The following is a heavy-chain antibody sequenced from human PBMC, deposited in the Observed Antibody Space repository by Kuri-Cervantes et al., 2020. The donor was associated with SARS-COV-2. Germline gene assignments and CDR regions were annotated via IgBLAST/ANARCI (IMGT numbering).Heavy chain of an antibody. CDR1: DDSMSNGDYH. J-gene: IGHJ6*03. D-gene: IGHD1-26*01. V-gene: IGHV4-30-2*01. Sequence: SETLSLTCTVSDDSMSNGDYHWSWIRQPPGKGLEWIGYIYHSGSTHYNPSLKSRVTMSLDRSKNQFSLKLSSLTAADTAVYYCARVVQWQLPSDDYYYMDVWGKGTTVTVSS. CDR3: ARVVQWQLPSDDYYYMDV. CDR2: IYHSGST.